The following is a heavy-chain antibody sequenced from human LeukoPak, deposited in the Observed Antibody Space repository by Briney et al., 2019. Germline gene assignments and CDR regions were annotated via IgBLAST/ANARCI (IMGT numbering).Heavy chain of an antibody. D-gene: IGHD3-22*01. CDR3: ARGPSYYYDSSGYYFDY. CDR1: GGTFSSYA. J-gene: IGHJ4*02. CDR2: IIPIFGTA. V-gene: IGHV1-69*13. Sequence: SVKVSCKASGGTFSSYAISWVRQAPGQGLEWMGGIIPIFGTANYAQKFQGRVTITADESTSTAYMELSSLRSEDTAVYYCARGPSYYYDSSGYYFDYWSQGTLVTVSS.